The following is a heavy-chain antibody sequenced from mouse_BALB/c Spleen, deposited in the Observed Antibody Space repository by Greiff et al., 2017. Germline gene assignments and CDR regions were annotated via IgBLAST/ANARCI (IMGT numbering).Heavy chain of an antibody. CDR2: IDPANGNT. CDR3: APGNYDAMDY. Sequence: VQLQQSGAELVKPGASVKLSCTASGFNIKDTYMHWVKQRPEQGLEWIGRIDPANGNTKYDPKFQGKATITADTSSNTAYLQLSSLTSEDTAVYYCAPGNYDAMDYRGQGTSVTVSS. J-gene: IGHJ4*01. V-gene: IGHV14-3*02. CDR1: GFNIKDTY. D-gene: IGHD2-1*01.